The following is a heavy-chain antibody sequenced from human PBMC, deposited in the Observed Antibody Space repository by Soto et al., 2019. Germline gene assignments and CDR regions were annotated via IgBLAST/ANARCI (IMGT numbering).Heavy chain of an antibody. V-gene: IGHV3-74*01. CDR1: GFTFSNYW. CDR2: INHDGPT. CDR3: VRDSHGDY. Sequence: EVQLVESGGGLVQPGGSLRLSCAGSGFTFSNYWMNWVRQAPGKGLEWVSRINHDGPTDYADSVRDRFTISRDNAENTLYLQMNSLRPEDTAVYYCVRDSHGDYWGQGTLVTVSS. J-gene: IGHJ4*02.